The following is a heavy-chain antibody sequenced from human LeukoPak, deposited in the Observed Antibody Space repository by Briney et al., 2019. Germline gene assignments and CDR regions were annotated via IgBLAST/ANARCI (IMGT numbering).Heavy chain of an antibody. V-gene: IGHV3-11*04. J-gene: IGHJ4*02. CDR1: GFTFGDYT. CDR3: ARVGLRWPIDY. CDR2: ISSSGSTI. Sequence: GGSLRLSCTTSGFTFGDYTMSWIRQAPGKGLEWVSYISSSGSTIYYADSVKGRFTISRDNAKNSLYLQMNSLRAEDTAVYYCARVGLRWPIDYWGQGTLVTVSS. D-gene: IGHD4-23*01.